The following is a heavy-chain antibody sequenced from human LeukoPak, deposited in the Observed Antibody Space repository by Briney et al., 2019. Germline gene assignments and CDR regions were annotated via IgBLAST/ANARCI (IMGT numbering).Heavy chain of an antibody. V-gene: IGHV3-30*18. CDR3: AKDSGSKGDY. CDR2: ISYDGSNK. J-gene: IGHJ4*02. D-gene: IGHD5-12*01. Sequence: GGSLRLSCAASGFTFSNYAMHWVRQAPGKGLEWVAVISYDGSNKYYADSVKGRFTISRDNSKNTLYLQMNSLRAEDTAVYYCAKDSGSKGDYWGQGPLVTVSS. CDR1: GFTFSNYA.